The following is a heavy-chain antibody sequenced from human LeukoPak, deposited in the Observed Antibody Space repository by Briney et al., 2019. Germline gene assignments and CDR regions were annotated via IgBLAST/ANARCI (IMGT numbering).Heavy chain of an antibody. Sequence: GGSLRLSCAASGFTFSSYAMIWVRQAPGKGLEWVSAISGSGGSTYYADSVKGRFTISRDNSKNTVYLQINSLRTEDTAIYYCARDQSGTYTIDYWGQGTLVTVSS. CDR3: ARDQSGTYTIDY. D-gene: IGHD4-11*01. CDR2: ISGSGGST. CDR1: GFTFSSYA. J-gene: IGHJ4*02. V-gene: IGHV3-23*01.